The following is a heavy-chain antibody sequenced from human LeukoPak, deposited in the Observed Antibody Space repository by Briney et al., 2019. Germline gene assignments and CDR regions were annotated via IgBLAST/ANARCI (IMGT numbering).Heavy chain of an antibody. Sequence: SETSSLTWTVSGGSISSNSNHWGWIRQPPGKGLEWIGSISFNGYTYYNPSLKSRLTKSVDTSKNQFFLKVSSVTAADTAVYYCARLDWGSAGSGSFDYWGQGTLVTVSS. CDR1: GGSISSNSNH. D-gene: IGHD7-27*01. CDR2: ISFNGYT. V-gene: IGHV4-39*01. CDR3: ARLDWGSAGSGSFDY. J-gene: IGHJ4*02.